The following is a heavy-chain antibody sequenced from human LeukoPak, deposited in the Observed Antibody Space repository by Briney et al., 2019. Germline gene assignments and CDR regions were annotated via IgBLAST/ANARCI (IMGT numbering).Heavy chain of an antibody. Sequence: SVKVSCKASGGTFSSYAISWVRQAPGQGLEWMGRIIPILGIANYAQKFQGRVTITADKSTSTAYMGLSSLRSEDTAVYYCAREGYGDYNAFDIWGQGTMVTVSS. CDR3: AREGYGDYNAFDI. CDR1: GGTFSSYA. CDR2: IIPILGIA. J-gene: IGHJ3*02. V-gene: IGHV1-69*04. D-gene: IGHD4-17*01.